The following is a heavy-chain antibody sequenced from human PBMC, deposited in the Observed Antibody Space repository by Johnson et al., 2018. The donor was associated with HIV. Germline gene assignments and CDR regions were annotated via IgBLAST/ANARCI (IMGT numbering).Heavy chain of an antibody. Sequence: VQVVESGGGLVQPGGSLRLSCAASGLTVSSNYMTWVRQGPGKGLEWVSVINSGGGTYYADSVPGRFPISSDNSKNTLYLQMNSLRAEDTAVYYCARVPSFLGRGLDAFDIWGQGTMVTVSS. J-gene: IGHJ3*02. CDR1: GLTVSSNY. D-gene: IGHD2/OR15-2a*01. CDR3: ARVPSFLGRGLDAFDI. V-gene: IGHV3-66*01. CDR2: INSGGGT.